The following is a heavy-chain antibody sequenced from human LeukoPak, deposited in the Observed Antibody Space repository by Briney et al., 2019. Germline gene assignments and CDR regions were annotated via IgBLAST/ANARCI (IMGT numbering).Heavy chain of an antibody. Sequence: GGSLRLSCAASGFTFSSYAMQLVRQAPGKGLGWVAVISYDGSNKYYADSVKGRFTISRDNSKNTLYLQMNSLRAEDTAVYYCAREPPEYYDFWSGYGAFDIWGQGTMVTVSS. V-gene: IGHV3-30-3*01. J-gene: IGHJ3*02. CDR1: GFTFSSYA. CDR3: AREPPEYYDFWSGYGAFDI. D-gene: IGHD3-3*01. CDR2: ISYDGSNK.